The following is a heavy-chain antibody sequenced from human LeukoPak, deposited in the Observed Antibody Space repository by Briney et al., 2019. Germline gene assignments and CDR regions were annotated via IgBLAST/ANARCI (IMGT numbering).Heavy chain of an antibody. CDR3: ARVFIYYDREGAFDI. J-gene: IGHJ3*02. CDR2: IYTSGST. CDR1: GGSISSYY. V-gene: IGHV4-4*07. D-gene: IGHD3-22*01. Sequence: PAETLSLTCTVSGGSISSYYWSWIRQPAGKGLEWIGRIYTSGSTNYNPSLKSRVTMSVDTSKNQFSLKLSSVTAADTAVYYCARVFIYYDREGAFDIWGQGTMVTVSS.